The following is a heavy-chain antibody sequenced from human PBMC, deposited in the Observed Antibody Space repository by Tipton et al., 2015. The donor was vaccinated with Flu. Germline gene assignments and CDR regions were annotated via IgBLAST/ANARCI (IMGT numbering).Heavy chain of an antibody. J-gene: IGHJ4*02. V-gene: IGHV4-59*12. Sequence: TLSLTCSLSGGSISDYYYTWIRQPPGKGLEWIGSIFYTGNTDYSPSLKSRVTISLDTSKNQFSLELTSMTAADTALYYCARVGVPVGGIYYFDFWGQGRLVTVSS. CDR1: GGSISDYY. D-gene: IGHD3-10*01. CDR2: IFYTGNT. CDR3: ARVGVPVGGIYYFDF.